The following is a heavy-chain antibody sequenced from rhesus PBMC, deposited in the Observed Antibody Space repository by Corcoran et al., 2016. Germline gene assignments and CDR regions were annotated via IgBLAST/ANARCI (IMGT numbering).Heavy chain of an antibody. J-gene: IGHJ6*01. CDR3: AAQYLDWLFYGLDS. Sequence: QVQLQESGPGLVKPSETLSLTCPVSVGSIRDRSYWPWFRQPPGQGLEWMGRIYGSGGSTSYNPSLKSRVTISKDTSKNQFSLKLSSVTAADTAVYYCAAQYLDWLFYGLDSWGQGVVVTVSS. V-gene: IGHV4-92*01. CDR1: VGSIRDRSY. CDR2: IYGSGGST. D-gene: IGHD3-3*01.